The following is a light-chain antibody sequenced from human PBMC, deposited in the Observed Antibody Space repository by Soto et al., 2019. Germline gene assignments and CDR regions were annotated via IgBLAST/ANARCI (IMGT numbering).Light chain of an antibody. Sequence: EIVITQGPASLSVSPGESVTRSCTASQLFSSNLAWYQRRPGQAPRLLIYGSSTRATGVPPRFSGSASGTEFTLTISSLQSEDLGVYYCQQYNDWPRTFGQGTRLEIK. CDR2: GSS. CDR3: QQYNDWPRT. CDR1: QLFSSN. V-gene: IGKV3-15*01. J-gene: IGKJ5*01.